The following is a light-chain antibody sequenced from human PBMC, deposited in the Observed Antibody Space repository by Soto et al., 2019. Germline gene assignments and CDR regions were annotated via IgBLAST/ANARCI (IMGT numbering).Light chain of an antibody. J-gene: IGKJ2*01. CDR2: GTS. V-gene: IGKV3-20*01. CDR1: QSVLSNY. Sequence: EIVLTQSPDTLSLSPGERATLSCRASQSVLSNYLAWYQQKPGQAPRLLIYGTSRRVTGIPDRFSGSGSGTEFTLTISNLEPEDFAMYYCQQYGISPPGYTFAQGPKLEI. CDR3: QQYGISPPGYT.